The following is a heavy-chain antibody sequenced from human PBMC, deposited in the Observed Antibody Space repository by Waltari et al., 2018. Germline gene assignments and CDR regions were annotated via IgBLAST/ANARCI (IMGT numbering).Heavy chain of an antibody. J-gene: IGHJ4*02. CDR1: GGSFSGYY. CDR3: ARGCGDVYDFWSGYYPRFPYYFDY. V-gene: IGHV4-34*01. CDR2: INHSGST. Sequence: QVQLQQWGAGLLKPSETLSLTCAVYGGSFSGYYWSWIRQPPGKGLEWIGEINHSGSTNYTPSLKSRVTISGDTSKNQFSLKLSSVTAADTAVYYCARGCGDVYDFWSGYYPRFPYYFDYWGQGTLVTVSS. D-gene: IGHD3-3*01.